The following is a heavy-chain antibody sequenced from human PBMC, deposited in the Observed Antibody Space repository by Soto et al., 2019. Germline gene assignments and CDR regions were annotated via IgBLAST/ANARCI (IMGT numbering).Heavy chain of an antibody. V-gene: IGHV6-1*01. CDR2: TYYRSKWYN. CDR1: GDSVSSNSAA. J-gene: IGHJ6*02. CDR3: ARDNEYSSSYYYYGMDV. D-gene: IGHD6-6*01. Sequence: SPTLSLPCAISGDSVSSNSAAWNWIRQSPSRGLEWLGRTYYRSKWYNDYAVSVKSRITINPDTSKNQFSLQLNSVTPEDTAVYYCARDNEYSSSYYYYGMDVWGQGTTVTVSS.